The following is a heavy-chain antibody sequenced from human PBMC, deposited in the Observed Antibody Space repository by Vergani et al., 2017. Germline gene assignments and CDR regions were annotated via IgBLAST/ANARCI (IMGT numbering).Heavy chain of an antibody. CDR1: GGSISSGGYY. Sequence: QVQLQESGPGLVKPSQTLSLTCTVSGGSISSGGYYWSWIRQHPGKGLEWIGYIYYSGSTYYNPSLKSRVTISVDTSKNQFSLKLSSVTDADTAVYYCARGHMVRGVIKADYFDYWGQGTLVTVSS. V-gene: IGHV4-31*03. CDR3: ARGHMVRGVIKADYFDY. CDR2: IYYSGST. J-gene: IGHJ4*02. D-gene: IGHD3-10*01.